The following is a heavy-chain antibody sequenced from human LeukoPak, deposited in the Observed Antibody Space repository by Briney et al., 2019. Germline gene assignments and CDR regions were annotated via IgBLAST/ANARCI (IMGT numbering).Heavy chain of an antibody. CDR2: IYTSGST. J-gene: IGHJ4*02. CDR3: ARAGSGYCTNRVCYGSRGFDY. D-gene: IGHD2-8*01. V-gene: IGHV4-61*02. Sequence: KASQTLSLTCTVSGGSISSGSYYWSWIRQPAGKGLEWIGRIYTSGSTNYNPSLKSRVTISVDTSKNQFSLKLSSVTAADTAVYYCARAGSGYCTNRVCYGSRGFDYWGQGTLVTVSS. CDR1: GGSISSGSYY.